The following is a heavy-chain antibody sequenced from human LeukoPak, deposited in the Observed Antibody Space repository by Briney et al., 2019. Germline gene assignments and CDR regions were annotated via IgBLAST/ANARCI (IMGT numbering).Heavy chain of an antibody. Sequence: SETLSLTCTVSGGSISSYYWSWIRQPPGKGLEWIGYIYYSGSTNYNPSLKSRVTISVDTSKNQFSLKLSSVTAADTAVYYCARGSWQPRYFDYWGQGTLVTVSS. V-gene: IGHV4-59*01. CDR3: ARGSWQPRYFDY. CDR2: IYYSGST. J-gene: IGHJ4*02. D-gene: IGHD6-13*01. CDR1: GGSISSYY.